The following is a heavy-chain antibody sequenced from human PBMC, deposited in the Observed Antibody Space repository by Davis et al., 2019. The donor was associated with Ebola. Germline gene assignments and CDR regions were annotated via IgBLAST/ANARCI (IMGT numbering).Heavy chain of an antibody. J-gene: IGHJ3*01. CDR3: ASLRRTITGMDDGFDL. CDR1: GYSFTNYW. CDR2: IYTGDSDT. V-gene: IGHV5-51*01. D-gene: IGHD1-20*01. Sequence: GESLKISCKGSGYSFTNYWIGWVRQMPGKGLEWMGLIYTGDSDTRISPSFRGRVTISADKSTRTAYLQWGSLRASDTAMYYCASLRRTITGMDDGFDLWGQGTMVTVSS.